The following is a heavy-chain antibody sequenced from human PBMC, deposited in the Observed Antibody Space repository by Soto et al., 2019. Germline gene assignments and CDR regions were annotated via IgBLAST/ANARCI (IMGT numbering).Heavy chain of an antibody. CDR1: GFTINSHA. J-gene: IGHJ3*01. Sequence: GGSLRLSCAVSGFTINSHAMGWVRQAPGKGLEWVSAIGLRGRDTYYADSVKGRFTISRDNSKNTVSLQMNSLRAEDTAVYYCAILGGTYYAFDFWGQGTLVTVSS. CDR2: IGLRGRDT. D-gene: IGHD1-26*01. CDR3: AILGGTYYAFDF. V-gene: IGHV3-23*01.